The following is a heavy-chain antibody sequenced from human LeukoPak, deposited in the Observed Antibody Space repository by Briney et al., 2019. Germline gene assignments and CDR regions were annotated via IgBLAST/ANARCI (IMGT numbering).Heavy chain of an antibody. J-gene: IGHJ3*02. Sequence: GGFLRLSCAASGFTFSSYAMSWVRQAPGKGLEWVSAISGSGGSTYYADSVKGRFTISRDNSKNTLYLQMNSLRAEDTAVYYCAKRYYYGSGSYYLDAFDIWGQGTMVTVSS. V-gene: IGHV3-23*01. CDR1: GFTFSSYA. D-gene: IGHD3-10*01. CDR2: ISGSGGST. CDR3: AKRYYYGSGSYYLDAFDI.